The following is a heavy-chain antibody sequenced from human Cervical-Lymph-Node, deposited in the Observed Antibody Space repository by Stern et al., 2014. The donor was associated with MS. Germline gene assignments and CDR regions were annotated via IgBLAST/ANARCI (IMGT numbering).Heavy chain of an antibody. D-gene: IGHD4-17*01. Sequence: EVQLVESGGGLVKPGESLRLSCDASGFTFSHYSINWVRQAPGKGLEWISSISNNSTHTYYADSEEGRFTISRDSAKDSVSLHMVSLRAEDTAVYYCARARVGDYARSPHLDSWGQGTLVTVSS. J-gene: IGHJ4*02. CDR1: GFTFSHYS. CDR3: ARARVGDYARSPHLDS. V-gene: IGHV3-21*01. CDR2: ISNNSTHT.